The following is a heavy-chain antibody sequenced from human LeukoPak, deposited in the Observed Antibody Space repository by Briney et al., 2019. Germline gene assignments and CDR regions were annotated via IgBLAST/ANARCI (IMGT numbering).Heavy chain of an antibody. J-gene: IGHJ6*03. CDR1: GYSISSGYY. Sequence: SETLSLTCTVSGYSISSGYYWGWIRQPPGKGLEWIGSIYHSGSTYYNPSLKSRVAIPVDTSKNQFSLKLSSVTAADTAVYYCASAPITMVRGMYYYYMDVWGKGTTVTVSS. CDR3: ASAPITMVRGMYYYYMDV. D-gene: IGHD3-10*01. CDR2: IYHSGST. V-gene: IGHV4-38-2*02.